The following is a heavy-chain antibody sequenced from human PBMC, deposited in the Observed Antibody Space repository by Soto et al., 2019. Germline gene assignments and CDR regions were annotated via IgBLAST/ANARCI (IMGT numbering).Heavy chain of an antibody. CDR2: IYTSGST. V-gene: IGHV4-4*07. J-gene: IGHJ6*02. CDR3: ARDQRYNSWDWPGRRYYYYGRDG. Sequence: TPSLTRSVSGPSSSRCYVIRLQPHAWDGLEWIGRIYTSGSTNYNPSLKSRVTMSVDTSKNQFSLKLSSVTAADTAVYYCARDQRYNSWDWPGRRYYYYGRDGWGPGTTVNGS. D-gene: IGHD6-13*01. CDR1: GPSSSRCY.